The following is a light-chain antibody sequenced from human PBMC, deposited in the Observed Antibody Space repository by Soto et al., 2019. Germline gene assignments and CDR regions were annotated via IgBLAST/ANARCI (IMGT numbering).Light chain of an antibody. Sequence: QSVLAQPPSVSGAPGQRVTISCTGSSSNIGADYDVHWYQQRPGTAPKLLIFGNNNRPSGVLDRFSGSKSGTSASLAITGLQAEDEGDYYCQSYDSTLSARYVFGTGTKVTVL. CDR2: GNN. CDR1: SSNIGADYD. V-gene: IGLV1-40*01. CDR3: QSYDSTLSARYV. J-gene: IGLJ1*01.